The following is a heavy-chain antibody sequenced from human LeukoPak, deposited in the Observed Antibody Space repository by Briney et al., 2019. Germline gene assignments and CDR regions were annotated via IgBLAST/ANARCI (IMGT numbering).Heavy chain of an antibody. V-gene: IGHV3-23*01. CDR1: GFTFSGSA. CDR3: ARGEQSFGKRHSDV. CDR2: NSGANS. J-gene: IGHJ6*02. D-gene: IGHD1-1*01. Sequence: GGSLRLSCAASGFTFSGSAMSWVRQAPGEGLEWVSLNSGANSYYTDSVRGRFTISRDNSKDTLFLQMNSLRAEDTAVYYCARGEQSFGKRHSDVWGQGTTVTVSS.